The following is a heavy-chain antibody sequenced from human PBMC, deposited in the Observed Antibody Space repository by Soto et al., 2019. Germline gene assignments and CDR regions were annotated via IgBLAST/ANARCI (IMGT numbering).Heavy chain of an antibody. Sequence: SETLSLTCTVSGGSISSSSYYWGWIRQPPGKGLEWIGSIYYSGSTYYNPSLKSRVTISVDTSKNQFSLKLSSVTAADTAVYYCARLGTIGTWDYFDYWGQGTLVTVSS. V-gene: IGHV4-39*01. CDR3: ARLGTIGTWDYFDY. D-gene: IGHD5-12*01. CDR2: IYYSGST. J-gene: IGHJ4*02. CDR1: GGSISSSSYY.